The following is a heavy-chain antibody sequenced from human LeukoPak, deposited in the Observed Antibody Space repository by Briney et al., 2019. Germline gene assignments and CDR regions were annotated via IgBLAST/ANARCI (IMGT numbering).Heavy chain of an antibody. CDR3: ARGEVLYSSSWYSSFDY. D-gene: IGHD6-13*01. V-gene: IGHV3-30-3*01. CDR1: GFTFSSYA. Sequence: GGSLRLSCAASGFTFSSYAMRWVRQAPGKGLEWVAVISYDGSNKYYADSVKGRFTISRDNSKNTLYLQMNSLRAEDTAVYYCARGEVLYSSSWYSSFDYWGQGTLVTVSS. J-gene: IGHJ4*02. CDR2: ISYDGSNK.